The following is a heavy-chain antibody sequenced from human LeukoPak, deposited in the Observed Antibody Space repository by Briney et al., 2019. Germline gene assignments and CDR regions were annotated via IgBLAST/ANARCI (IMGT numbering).Heavy chain of an antibody. D-gene: IGHD3-22*01. CDR1: GFTFSSYV. V-gene: IGHV3-23*01. CDR2: ISGSGAST. J-gene: IGHJ4*02. Sequence: GGSLRLSCAASGFTFSSYVMTWVRQAPGKGLEWVSSISGSGASTYYADSVKGRFTISRDNSKNTLYLQMSSLRAEDTAVYYCAKDRSNYYYDSSGYCFDFWGQGSLVTVSS. CDR3: AKDRSNYYYDSSGYCFDF.